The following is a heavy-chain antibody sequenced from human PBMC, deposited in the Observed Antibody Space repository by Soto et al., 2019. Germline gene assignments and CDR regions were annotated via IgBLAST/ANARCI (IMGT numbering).Heavy chain of an antibody. J-gene: IGHJ4*02. Sequence: KTSETLSLTCAVSGYSISSGYYWGWIRQPPGKGLEWIGSIYHSGSTYYNPSLKSRVTISVDTSKNQFSLKLSSVTAADTAVYYCARSYDRGYFDYWGQGTLVTVSS. CDR2: IYHSGST. CDR1: GYSISSGYY. V-gene: IGHV4-38-2*01. D-gene: IGHD5-18*01. CDR3: ARSYDRGYFDY.